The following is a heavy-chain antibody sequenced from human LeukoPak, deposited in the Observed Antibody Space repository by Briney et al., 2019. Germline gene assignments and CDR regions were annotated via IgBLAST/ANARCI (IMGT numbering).Heavy chain of an antibody. CDR1: GFTCSSYW. D-gene: IGHD3-10*01. CDR2: IKQDGSEQ. V-gene: IGHV3-7*03. Sequence: GGSLRLSCAASGFTCSSYWMSWVRQAPGKGLEWVANIKQDGSEQYYVDSVKGRFTISRDNSKNTVYLQMKSLRAEDTAVYFCARERSYYYYYMDVWRKGTTVTVPS. CDR3: ARERSYYYYYMDV. J-gene: IGHJ6*03.